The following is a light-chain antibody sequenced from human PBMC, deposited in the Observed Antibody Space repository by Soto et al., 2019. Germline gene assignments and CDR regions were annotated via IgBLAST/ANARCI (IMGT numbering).Light chain of an antibody. CDR1: QNIIDY. CDR2: RAA. CDR3: QQSYSLTRT. Sequence: DIQVTQSPSSLYASVGHKVTITCRASQNIIDYLNWYQQRPGTPPKLLIYRAANLQSEVPSRFSGSGSRTDFSLTISSLQHEDFATYYCQQSYSLTRTFGQGTRV. J-gene: IGKJ1*01. V-gene: IGKV1-39*01.